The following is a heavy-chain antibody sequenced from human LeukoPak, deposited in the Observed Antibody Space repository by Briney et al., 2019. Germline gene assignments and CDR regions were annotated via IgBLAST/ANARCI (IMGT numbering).Heavy chain of an antibody. CDR3: ARPSDYGDPGRSFDY. CDR1: VDSFTDYY. CDR2: INHRGSI. J-gene: IGHJ4*02. Sequence: PSETLSLTCAVYVDSFTDYYWTWIRQPPGKGLEWIGQINHRGSINYNPSLKSRVTISVDTSKNQFSLKLSSVTAADTAVYYCARPSDYGDPGRSFDYWGQGTLVTVSS. D-gene: IGHD4-17*01. V-gene: IGHV4-34*01.